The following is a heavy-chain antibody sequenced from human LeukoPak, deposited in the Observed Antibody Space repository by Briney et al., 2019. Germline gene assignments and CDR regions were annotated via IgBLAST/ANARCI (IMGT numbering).Heavy chain of an antibody. CDR3: ATTRYNYGYYFDY. J-gene: IGHJ4*02. D-gene: IGHD5-18*01. CDR1: GFTFSSYG. CDR2: ISGSGGST. V-gene: IGHV3-23*01. Sequence: GGTQRLSCAASGFTFSSYGMSWVRQAPGKGLEWVSAISGSGGSTYYADSVKGRFTISRDNSKNTLYLQMNSLRAEDTAVYYCATTRYNYGYYFDYWGQGTLVTVSS.